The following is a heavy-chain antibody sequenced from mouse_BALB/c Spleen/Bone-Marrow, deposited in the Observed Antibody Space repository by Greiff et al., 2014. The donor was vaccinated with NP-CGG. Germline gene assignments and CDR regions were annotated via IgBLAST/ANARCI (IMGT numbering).Heavy chain of an antibody. CDR1: GFTFSSYG. V-gene: IGHV5-6*01. CDR2: ISSGGSHT. J-gene: IGHJ4*01. Sequence: EVQLQESGGDLVKPGGSLKLSCAASGFTFSSYGMSWVRQTPDKRLEWVATISSGGSHTYYPDSVKGRFTISRDNAKNTLYLQMSSLKSEDTAMYYCARQYGNLGVMDYWGQGTSVTVSS. D-gene: IGHD2-1*01. CDR3: ARQYGNLGVMDY.